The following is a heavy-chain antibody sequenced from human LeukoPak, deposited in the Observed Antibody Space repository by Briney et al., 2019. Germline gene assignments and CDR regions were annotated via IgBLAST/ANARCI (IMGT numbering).Heavy chain of an antibody. Sequence: GGSLRLSCAASGFTFTSYAMHWVRQAPGQRLEWMGWINAGNGNTKYSQEFQGRVTITRDTSASTAYMELSSLRSEDMAVYYCARVADSSTYFQHWGQGTLVTVSS. CDR1: GFTFTSYA. CDR2: INAGNGNT. V-gene: IGHV1-3*03. CDR3: ARVADSSTYFQH. J-gene: IGHJ1*01. D-gene: IGHD6-19*01.